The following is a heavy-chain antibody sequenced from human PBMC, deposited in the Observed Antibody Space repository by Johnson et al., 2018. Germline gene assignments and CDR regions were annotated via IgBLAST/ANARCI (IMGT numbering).Heavy chain of an antibody. CDR1: GFNFRNYG. Sequence: QLVESGGGVVQPGKSLRLSCTASGFNFRNYGMHWVRQAPGKGLEWVAGIAYDGSVEHYAESVKGRFTISRDNSRYTLYVEINHLTLDDTAVYHCARDGDTSGHFSWFDFWGQGTPVTVSS. V-gene: IGHV3-30*03. J-gene: IGHJ5*01. CDR3: ARDGDTSGHFSWFDF. CDR2: IAYDGSVE. D-gene: IGHD6-25*01.